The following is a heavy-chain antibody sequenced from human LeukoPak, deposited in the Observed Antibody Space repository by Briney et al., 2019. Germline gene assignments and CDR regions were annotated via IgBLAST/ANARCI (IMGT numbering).Heavy chain of an antibody. Sequence: SVKVSCKASGGTFISYAISWVRQAPGQGLEWMGGIIPIFGTANYAQKFQGRVTITADESTSTAYMELSSLRSEDTAVYYCARDRRPTVTIITHGDAFDIWGQGTMVTVSS. CDR2: IIPIFGTA. J-gene: IGHJ3*02. D-gene: IGHD4-17*01. CDR1: GGTFISYA. CDR3: ARDRRPTVTIITHGDAFDI. V-gene: IGHV1-69*13.